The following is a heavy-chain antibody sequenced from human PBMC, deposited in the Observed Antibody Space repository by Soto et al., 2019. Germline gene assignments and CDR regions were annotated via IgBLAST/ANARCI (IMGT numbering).Heavy chain of an antibody. CDR2: IHTGGTT. CDR3: ARISGGPSR. Sequence: SATLSLTCTVSGGSISGFYWNWFRQPAGKGLEWIGRIHTGGTTNYKPSLRSRVTMSVDTSKNQFSLKLTSVTAADTAVYYCARISGGPSRWGQGTLVTVSS. D-gene: IGHD3-10*01. J-gene: IGHJ4*02. CDR1: GGSISGFY. V-gene: IGHV4-4*07.